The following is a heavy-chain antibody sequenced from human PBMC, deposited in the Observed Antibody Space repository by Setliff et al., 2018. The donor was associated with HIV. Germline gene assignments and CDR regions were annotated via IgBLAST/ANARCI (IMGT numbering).Heavy chain of an antibody. CDR3: ARIGRGWSVGWFDP. CDR1: GFTFSSYG. CDR2: IYHTGSS. V-gene: IGHV4-38-2*01. J-gene: IGHJ5*02. D-gene: IGHD6-19*01. Sequence: LRLSCAASGFTFSSYGIHWVRQAPGKGLEWIGNIYHTGSSYYIPSLKSRATISIDTSKNQLSLKLGSVTAADTAVYYCARIGRGWSVGWFDPWGQGTLVTVSS.